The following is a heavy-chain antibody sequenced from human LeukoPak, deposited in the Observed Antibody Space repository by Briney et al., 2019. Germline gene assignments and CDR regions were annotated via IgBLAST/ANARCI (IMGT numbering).Heavy chain of an antibody. Sequence: GGSLRPSCAGSGFSFRSFWMSWVRQAPGKGLEWVANIDEDGNEKNYVDFVKGRFTISRDNAKNSLYLQMNSLRAEDTAVYYCAELGITMIGGVWGKGTTVTISS. V-gene: IGHV3-7*01. CDR3: AELGITMIGGV. J-gene: IGHJ6*04. D-gene: IGHD3-10*02. CDR1: GFSFRSFW. CDR2: IDEDGNEK.